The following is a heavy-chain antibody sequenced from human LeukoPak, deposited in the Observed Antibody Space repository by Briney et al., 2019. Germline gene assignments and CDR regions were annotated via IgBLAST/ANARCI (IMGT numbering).Heavy chain of an antibody. CDR1: GGSISSGGYS. CDR3: ARSFTGSSSYWFDP. J-gene: IGHJ5*02. Sequence: SETLSLTCTVSGGSISSGGYSWSWIRQHPGKGLEWIGYIYYSGSTYYNPSLKSRVTISVDTSKNQFSLQLSSVTAADTAVYYCARSFTGSSSYWFDPWGQGTLVTVSS. V-gene: IGHV4-31*03. D-gene: IGHD6-6*01. CDR2: IYYSGST.